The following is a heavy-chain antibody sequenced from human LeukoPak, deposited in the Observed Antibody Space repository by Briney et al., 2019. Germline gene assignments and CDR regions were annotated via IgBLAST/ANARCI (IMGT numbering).Heavy chain of an antibody. J-gene: IGHJ6*02. D-gene: IGHD3-10*01. Sequence: GASVKVSCKASGGTFSSYAISWVRQAPGQGLEWMGGIIPIFGTANYAQKFQGRVTITADKSTSTAYMELSSLRSEDTAVYYCATNYYGSGSYYNPTNYGMDVWGQGTTVTVSS. CDR1: GGTFSSYA. CDR3: ATNYYGSGSYYNPTNYGMDV. CDR2: IIPIFGTA. V-gene: IGHV1-69*06.